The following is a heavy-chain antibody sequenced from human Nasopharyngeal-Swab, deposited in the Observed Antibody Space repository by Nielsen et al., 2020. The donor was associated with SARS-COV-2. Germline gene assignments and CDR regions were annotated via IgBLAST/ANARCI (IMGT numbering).Heavy chain of an antibody. J-gene: IGHJ3*02. Sequence: GGSLRLSCAASGFTFSSYAMSWVRQAPGKGLEWVAVFSYDGSTKFYADSVKGRFTISRDISTNTLFLQMNSLRPDDTAVYYCAREVHCSDGSCWNDAFDIWGQGTMVTVSS. CDR1: GFTFSSYA. CDR3: AREVHCSDGSCWNDAFDI. D-gene: IGHD2-15*01. CDR2: FSYDGSTK. V-gene: IGHV3-30-3*01.